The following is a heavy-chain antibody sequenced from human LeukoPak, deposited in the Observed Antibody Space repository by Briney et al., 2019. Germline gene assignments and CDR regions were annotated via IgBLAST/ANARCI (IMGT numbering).Heavy chain of an antibody. CDR1: GGSISSYC. CDR3: ARLFWYSRFDP. J-gene: IGHJ5*02. CDR2: IYTSGST. V-gene: IGHV4-4*09. D-gene: IGHD6-13*01. Sequence: SETLSLTCTVSGGSISSYCWSWIRQPPGKGLEWIGYIYTSGSTNYNPSLKSRVTISIDTSKNQFSLKLSSVTAADTAVYYCARLFWYSRFDPWGQGTLVTVSS.